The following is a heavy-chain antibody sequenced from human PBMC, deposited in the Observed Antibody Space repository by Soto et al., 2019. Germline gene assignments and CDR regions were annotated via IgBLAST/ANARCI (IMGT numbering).Heavy chain of an antibody. J-gene: IGHJ4*02. V-gene: IGHV2-5*02. Sequence: GSGPTLGNPKQTLTPTCTFCGFSLPTNGVGVGWIRQPPGKALDWLALIYWDDDERYSPSLQSRLTTTKDASRNQVGLAMTNMDPVDTATYYCAHMTTVTTFDYWGKGTLVTVSS. CDR2: IYWDDDE. D-gene: IGHD4-17*01. CDR3: AHMTTVTTFDY. CDR1: GFSLPTNGVG.